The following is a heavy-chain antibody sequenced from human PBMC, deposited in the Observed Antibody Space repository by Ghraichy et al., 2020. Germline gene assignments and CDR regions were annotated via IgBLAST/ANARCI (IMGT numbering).Heavy chain of an antibody. Sequence: GGSLRLSCAASGFTFSSYGMHWVRQAPGKGLEWVAVIWYDGSNKYYADSVKGRFTISRDNSKNTLYLQMNSLRAEDTAVYYCARDRLVVPAAPLIDYWGQGTLVTVSS. J-gene: IGHJ4*02. V-gene: IGHV3-33*01. CDR3: ARDRLVVPAAPLIDY. D-gene: IGHD2-2*01. CDR2: IWYDGSNK. CDR1: GFTFSSYG.